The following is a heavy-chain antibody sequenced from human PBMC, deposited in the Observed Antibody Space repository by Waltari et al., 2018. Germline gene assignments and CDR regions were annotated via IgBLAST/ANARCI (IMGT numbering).Heavy chain of an antibody. CDR2: IRSKAYGGTT. D-gene: IGHD3-22*01. CDR1: GFTFGDYA. CDR3: TREGDYYDSRRYFDL. J-gene: IGHJ2*01. V-gene: IGHV3-49*04. Sequence: EVQLVESGGGLVQPGRSLRLSCTASGFTFGDYAMSWVRQAPGKGLEWVGFIRSKAYGGTTEYAASVKGRFTISRDDSKSIAYLQMNSLKTEDTAVYYCTREGDYYDSRRYFDLWGRGTLVTVSS.